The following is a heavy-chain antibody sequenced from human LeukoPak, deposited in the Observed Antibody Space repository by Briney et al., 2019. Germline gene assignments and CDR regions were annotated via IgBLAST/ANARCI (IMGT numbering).Heavy chain of an antibody. J-gene: IGHJ4*02. V-gene: IGHV3-21*01. D-gene: IGHD3-22*01. CDR2: ISSSSYI. CDR1: GFTFSSYS. CDR3: ARVMYYYDSSGQTYYFDY. Sequence: PGGSLRLSCAASGFTFSSYSMNWVRQAPGKGLEWVSSISSSSYIYYADSVKGRFTISRDNAKNSLYLQMNSLRAEDTAVYYCARVMYYYDSSGQTYYFDYWGQGTLVTVSS.